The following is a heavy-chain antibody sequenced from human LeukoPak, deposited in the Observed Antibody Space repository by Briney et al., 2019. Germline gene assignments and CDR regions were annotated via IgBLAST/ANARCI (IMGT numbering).Heavy chain of an antibody. CDR3: ARIFDS. V-gene: IGHV4-34*01. CDR1: GGSFSGYY. Sequence: PSETLSLTCAVYGGSFSGYYWSWIRQPPGKGLEWIGEINHSGSTNYNPSLRSRATISLDTSKSQFSLRLTSMTAADTAVYYCARIFDSWGQGILVTVSS. CDR2: INHSGST. J-gene: IGHJ4*02.